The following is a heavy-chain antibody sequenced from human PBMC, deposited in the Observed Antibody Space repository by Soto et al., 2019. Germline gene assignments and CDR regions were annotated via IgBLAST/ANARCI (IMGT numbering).Heavy chain of an antibody. CDR1: GFTFSSYA. CDR2: ISYDGSNK. V-gene: IGHV3-30-3*01. CDR3: XXXXXXXXXXXXXSXXPNDYYYYYGMDV. Sequence: VQLVXXGGGVVQPGRSLRLSCAASGFTFSSYAMHWVRRAPGKGLEWVAVISYDGSNKNYADSVKGRFTISRXXXXXXXXXXXXXXXXXXXXXXXXXXXXXXXXXXXXXSXXPNDYYYYYGMDVWGQGTTVXV. J-gene: IGHJ6*02. D-gene: IGHD1-26*01.